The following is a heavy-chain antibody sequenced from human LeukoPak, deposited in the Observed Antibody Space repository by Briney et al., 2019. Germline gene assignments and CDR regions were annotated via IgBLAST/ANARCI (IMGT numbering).Heavy chain of an antibody. V-gene: IGHV3-48*04. CDR2: ISSSGSTI. CDR1: GFTFSSYN. Sequence: PGGSLRLSCAASGFTFSSYNMNWVRQAPGKGLEWVSYISSSGSTIYSADSVKGRFTISRDNAKNSLYLQMNSLRAEDTAVYYCARDSSTVTTDLDYWGQGTLVTVSS. D-gene: IGHD4-17*01. J-gene: IGHJ4*02. CDR3: ARDSSTVTTDLDY.